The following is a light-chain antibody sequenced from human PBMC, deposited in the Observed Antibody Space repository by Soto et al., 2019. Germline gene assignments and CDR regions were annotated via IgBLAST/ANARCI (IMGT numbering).Light chain of an antibody. J-gene: IGLJ3*02. CDR2: DVS. CDR1: SSDVGGYNY. CDR3: SSYTSSSTL. Sequence: QSVLTQPASVSGSPGQSITISCTGTSSDVGGYNYVSWYQQHPGKAPKLMIYDVSNRPSGVSNRFSGSKSGNTESLTISGLQAEDEADYYCSSYTSSSTLFGGGTKVTVL. V-gene: IGLV2-14*01.